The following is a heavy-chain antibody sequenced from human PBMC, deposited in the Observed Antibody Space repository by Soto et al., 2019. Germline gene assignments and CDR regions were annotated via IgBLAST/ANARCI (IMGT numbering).Heavy chain of an antibody. J-gene: IGHJ3*01. D-gene: IGHD3-10*01. CDR2: IWYDGSNK. CDR3: ARDRGEELLWFGELLTDDAFDL. V-gene: IGHV3-33*01. CDR1: GFTFSSYG. Sequence: QVQLVESGGGVVQPGRSLRLSCAASGFTFSSYGMHWVRQAPGKGLEWVAVIWYDGSNKYYADSVKGRFTISRDNSKNTLYVEMNSLRAEETAVYYCARDRGEELLWFGELLTDDAFDLWGQGTMVTVSS.